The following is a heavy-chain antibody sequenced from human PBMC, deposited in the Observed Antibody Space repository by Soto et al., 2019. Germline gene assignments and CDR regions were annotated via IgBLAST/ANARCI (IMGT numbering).Heavy chain of an antibody. Sequence: LSLTCSVSGGSIRGYCWSWIRQSAVNGLEWIGRMYISGTTKYNPSLKSRATLSVDTAKNQISLKLTSVTAADTALYYCARMSNSGFYRPEGDYYYYGMDVWGQGHTGTVSS. CDR1: GGSIRGYC. CDR3: ARMSNSGFYRPEGDYYYYGMDV. V-gene: IGHV4-4*07. D-gene: IGHD3-22*01. CDR2: MYISGTT. J-gene: IGHJ6*01.